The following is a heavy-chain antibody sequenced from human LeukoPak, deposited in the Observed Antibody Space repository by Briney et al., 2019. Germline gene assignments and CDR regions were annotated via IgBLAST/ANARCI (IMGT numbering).Heavy chain of an antibody. CDR3: ARDRVEYYDSSGYLDC. J-gene: IGHJ4*01. V-gene: IGHV6-1*01. Sequence: SPTLFLTCAISGDSVSSNSAAWNWNRQSPSRGLEWLGRTYYRSKWYNDYAVSVKSRITINPDTSKNQFSLQLNSVTPEDTAVYYCARDRVEYYDSSGYLDCWGQGILVSVSS. CDR1: GDSVSSNSAA. CDR2: TYYRSKWYN. D-gene: IGHD3-22*01.